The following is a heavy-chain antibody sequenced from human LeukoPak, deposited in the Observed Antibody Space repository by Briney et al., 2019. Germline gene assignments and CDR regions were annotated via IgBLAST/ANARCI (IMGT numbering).Heavy chain of an antibody. V-gene: IGHV1-2*02. D-gene: IGHD6-19*01. J-gene: IGHJ6*03. CDR2: INPKSGGT. CDR1: GYTFTGYY. CDR3: ARVPRIAVAGTNYYYYYMDV. Sequence: ASVKVSCKASGYTFTGYYMHWVRQAPGQGLEGRGWINPKSGGTNYAQKFQGRVTMTRDTSISTAYMELSRLRSDDTAVYYCARVPRIAVAGTNYYYYYMDVWGKGTTVTVSS.